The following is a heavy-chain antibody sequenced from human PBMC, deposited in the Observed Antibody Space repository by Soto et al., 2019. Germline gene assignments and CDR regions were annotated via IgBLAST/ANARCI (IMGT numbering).Heavy chain of an antibody. CDR1: GFSISNYA. Sequence: EVQLSESGGGFIQSGGSLRLSCAASGFSISNYAMSWVRQAPGRGLEWISSISDGGTNTFYADSVRGRFVISRDKSKNTVYLQMNNLRVEDTALYYCAKDGIRKDDYWGQGTLVTVSS. CDR2: ISDGGTNT. V-gene: IGHV3-23*01. CDR3: AKDGIRKDDY. J-gene: IGHJ4*02.